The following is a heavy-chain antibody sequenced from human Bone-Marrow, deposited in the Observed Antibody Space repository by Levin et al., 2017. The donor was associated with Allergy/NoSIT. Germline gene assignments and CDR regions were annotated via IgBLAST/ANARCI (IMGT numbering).Heavy chain of an antibody. CDR1: GFTFGDYA. V-gene: IGHV3-49*03. D-gene: IGHD2-15*01. CDR2: IRSKAYGGTT. J-gene: IGHJ4*02. CDR3: TRDPLGCSGGSCYSSFDY. Sequence: SCTASGFTFGDYAMSWFRQAPGKGLEWVGFIRSKAYGGTTEYAASVKGRFTISRDDSKSIAYLQMNSLKTEDTAVYYCTRDPLGCSGGSCYSSFDYWGQGTLVTVSS.